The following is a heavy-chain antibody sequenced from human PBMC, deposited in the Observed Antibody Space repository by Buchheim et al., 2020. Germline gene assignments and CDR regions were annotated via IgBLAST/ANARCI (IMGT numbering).Heavy chain of an antibody. CDR2: IYHSGST. J-gene: IGHJ4*02. CDR1: GGSIRSTNW. D-gene: IGHD1-26*01. V-gene: IGHV4-4*02. Sequence: QVQLQGSGPGPVKPSGTLSLTCAVSGGSIRSTNWWTWVRQPPGKGLEWIGEIYHSGSTNYNPSLKRRVTISVDKSKNQFSLKVTAVTAADTAVYYCARGNGSYSFNYWGQGTL. CDR3: ARGNGSYSFNY.